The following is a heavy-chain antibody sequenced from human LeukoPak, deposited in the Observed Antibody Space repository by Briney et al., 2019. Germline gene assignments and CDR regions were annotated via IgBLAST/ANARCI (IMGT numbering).Heavy chain of an antibody. D-gene: IGHD5-24*01. CDR2: IWYDGSKK. Sequence: GGSLRLSCIASGFTFTNYGFHWVRQAPGKGLEWVAVIWYDGSKKYYADSVKGRFTISRDNSKNTLYLQMNSLRDEDTAVYYCARDLSLNLATRWFDPRGQGTLVTVSS. CDR3: ARDLSLNLATRWFDP. V-gene: IGHV3-33*01. J-gene: IGHJ5*02. CDR1: GFTFTNYG.